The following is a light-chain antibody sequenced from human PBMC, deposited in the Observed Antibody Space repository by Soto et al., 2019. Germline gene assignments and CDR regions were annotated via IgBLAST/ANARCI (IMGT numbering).Light chain of an antibody. CDR3: QQYNSYPWT. CDR1: QSISGW. J-gene: IGKJ1*01. Sequence: DIQMTPSPSSLSASVVDRVTITCRASQSISGWLAWYQQKPGNAPKLLIYDVSSLEGGVPSRFSGSGSGTEFTLAISSLQPDDFATYYCQQYNSYPWTFGQGTKVDIK. V-gene: IGKV1-5*01. CDR2: DVS.